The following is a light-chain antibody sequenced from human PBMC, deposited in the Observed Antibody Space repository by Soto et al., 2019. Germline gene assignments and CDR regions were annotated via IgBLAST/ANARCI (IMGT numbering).Light chain of an antibody. V-gene: IGKV3-20*01. CDR1: QGVGSTY. CDR2: SAS. CDR3: QQYGSSPLT. J-gene: IGKJ4*01. Sequence: DIVFTQSPATLSLSPGERATLSCRASQGVGSTYLAWYQQKPGQAPRLLIYSASSRATGIPDRFSGSGSGTDFTLTISRLEPEDSAVYYCQQYGSSPLTFGGGTKVDIK.